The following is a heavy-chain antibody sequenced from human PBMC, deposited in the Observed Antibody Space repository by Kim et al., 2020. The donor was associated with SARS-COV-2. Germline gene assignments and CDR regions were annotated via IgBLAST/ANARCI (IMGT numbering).Heavy chain of an antibody. V-gene: IGHV3-33*06. CDR1: GFTFSGFG. J-gene: IGHJ4*02. D-gene: IGHD3-16*01. CDR2: IWYDGSNK. CDR3: AKAGLGQQPHIMLFDD. Sequence: GGSLRLSCAASGFTFSGFGMHWVRQAPGKGLEWVADIWYDGSNKYYADSVKGRFTISRDNSKNTVYLQMNSLRAEDTAVYYCAKAGLGQQPHIMLFDDWGQGTLVTVSS.